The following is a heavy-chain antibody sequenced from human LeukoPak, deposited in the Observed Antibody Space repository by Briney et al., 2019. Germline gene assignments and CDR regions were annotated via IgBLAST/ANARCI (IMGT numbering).Heavy chain of an antibody. Sequence: GASVKVPRKASGYTFTNYYINWVPQATAQGLECMGWINPNSGNTRYAQKFQGGITKTKSTSLNTALMELASLNSQNTRLLLCARVQRGEFWESLEYWGQGTLVTVSS. D-gene: IGHD3-10*01. CDR3: ARVQRGEFWESLEY. V-gene: IGHV1-8*02. CDR2: INPNSGNT. CDR1: GYTFTNYY. J-gene: IGHJ4*02.